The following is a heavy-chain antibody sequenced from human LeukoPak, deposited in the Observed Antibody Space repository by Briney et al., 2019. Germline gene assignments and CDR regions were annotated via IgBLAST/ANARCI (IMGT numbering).Heavy chain of an antibody. CDR2: ISAYNGNT. D-gene: IGHD3-9*01. V-gene: IGHV1-18*01. J-gene: IGHJ6*03. CDR3: ARENYDILTGYADYYYYYYMDV. Sequence: ASVKVSCKASGYTFISYGISWVRQAPGQGLEWMGWISAYNGNTNYAQKLQGRVTMTTDTSTSTAYMELRSLRSDDTAVYYCARENYDILTGYADYYYYYYMDVWGKGTTVTISS. CDR1: GYTFISYG.